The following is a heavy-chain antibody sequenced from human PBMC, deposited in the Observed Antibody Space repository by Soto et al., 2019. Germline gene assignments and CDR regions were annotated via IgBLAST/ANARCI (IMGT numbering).Heavy chain of an antibody. J-gene: IGHJ6*02. CDR1: GDSMTNKY. CDR3: ARAMGDWGTYYYYYGMDV. CDR2: VYYSGAT. D-gene: IGHD3-16*01. Sequence: PSETLSLTCTVSGDSMTNKYWGWIRQPPGKGLEWIGYVYYSGATNYNPSLKSRVSMSPDPSRNQFSLKLTSVTAADTAVYYCARAMGDWGTYYYYYGMDVWGQGTMVTVS. V-gene: IGHV4-59*01.